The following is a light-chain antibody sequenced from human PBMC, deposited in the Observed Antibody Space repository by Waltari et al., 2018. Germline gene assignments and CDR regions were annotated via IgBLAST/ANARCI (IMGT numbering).Light chain of an antibody. V-gene: IGKV3-11*01. Sequence: EIVLTQSPATLSLSPGERAPLSCRASQSVSSYLAWYQQKPGQAPRLLIYDASNRATGIPARFSGSGSGTDFTLTISSLEPEDFAVYYCQQRSNWPPGPLTFGGGTKVEIK. J-gene: IGKJ4*01. CDR1: QSVSSY. CDR2: DAS. CDR3: QQRSNWPPGPLT.